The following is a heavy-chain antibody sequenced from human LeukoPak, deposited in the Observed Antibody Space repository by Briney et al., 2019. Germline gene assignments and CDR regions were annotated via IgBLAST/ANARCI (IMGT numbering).Heavy chain of an antibody. CDR3: ASYREAYYYDSSGYPAFQH. Sequence: ASVKVSCKASGYTFTSYGISWVRQAPGQGLEWMGWISAYNGNTNYAQKLQGKVTMTTDTSTSTAYMELRSLRSDDTAVYYCASYREAYYYDSSGYPAFQHWGQGTLVTVSS. V-gene: IGHV1-18*01. CDR1: GYTFTSYG. D-gene: IGHD3-22*01. CDR2: ISAYNGNT. J-gene: IGHJ1*01.